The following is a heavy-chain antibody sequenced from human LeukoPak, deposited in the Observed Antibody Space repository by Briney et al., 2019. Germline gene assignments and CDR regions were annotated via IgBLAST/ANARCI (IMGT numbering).Heavy chain of an antibody. CDR3: ASGFRSTALVDF. Sequence: SVKVSCKASGGTFSSYAISWVRQAPGQGLEWMGGIIPIFGTANYAQKFQGRVTITTDESTSTAYMELSSLRSEDTAVYYCASGFRSTALVDFWGQGTLVTVSS. J-gene: IGHJ4*02. D-gene: IGHD5-18*01. CDR2: IIPIFGTA. CDR1: GGTFSSYA. V-gene: IGHV1-69*05.